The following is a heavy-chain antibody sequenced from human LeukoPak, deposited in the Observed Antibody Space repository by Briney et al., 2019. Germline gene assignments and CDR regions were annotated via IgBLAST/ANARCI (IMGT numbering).Heavy chain of an antibody. Sequence: GASVKVSCKASGYTFTTYGLSWVRQAPGQGPEWMGWISTYNGNTNYAQKFQGRVTMTTDTSTSTAYMELRSLRSDDTAVYYCARDPTEDFWSGFYSYFDFWGQGTLVTVSS. CDR1: GYTFTTYG. CDR3: ARDPTEDFWSGFYSYFDF. CDR2: ISTYNGNT. V-gene: IGHV1-18*01. J-gene: IGHJ4*02. D-gene: IGHD3-3*01.